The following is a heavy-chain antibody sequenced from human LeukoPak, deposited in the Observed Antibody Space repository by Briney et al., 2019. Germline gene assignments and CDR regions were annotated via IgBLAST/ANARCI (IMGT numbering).Heavy chain of an antibody. CDR1: GGSITGYS. CDR2: IYYNGDT. CDR3: VRGPYGSSISNWFDP. J-gene: IGHJ5*02. D-gene: IGHD3-10*01. Sequence: PSETLSPTCSVSGGSITGYSWSWIRQTPGKGLEWIGYIYYNGDTHYNPSLNSRLSMSVDTPNKQFSLNLRSVTAADTAVYYCVRGPYGSSISNWFDPWGQGLLVTVSS. V-gene: IGHV4-59*01.